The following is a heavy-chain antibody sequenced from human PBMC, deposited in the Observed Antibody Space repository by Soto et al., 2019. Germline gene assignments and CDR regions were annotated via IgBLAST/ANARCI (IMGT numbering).Heavy chain of an antibody. J-gene: IGHJ5*02. V-gene: IGHV4-59*01. CDR2: IYYSRST. D-gene: IGHD6-19*01. CDR1: GGSISSYY. CDR3: ARSPPGYSSGRGGRGNWFDP. Sequence: PSETLSLTCTVSGGSISSYYWSWIRQPPGKGLEWIGYIYYSRSTNYNPSLKSRVTISVDTSKNQFSLKLSSVTAADTAVYYCARSPPGYSSGRGGRGNWFDPWGQGTLVTVSS.